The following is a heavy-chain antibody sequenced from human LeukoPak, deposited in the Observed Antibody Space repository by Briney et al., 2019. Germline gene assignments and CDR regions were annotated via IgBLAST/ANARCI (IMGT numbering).Heavy chain of an antibody. CDR2: VYSSGCT. CDR3: ARVHIVTGTYFDS. D-gene: IGHD3-10*01. Sequence: SETLSLTCTISGDSMSGYSWSWLRQPAGKEGEWIGRVYSSGCTENNLSLDGRVTMSIETSKSQFSLKLDSVTAADTAAYYCARVHIVTGTYFDSWGQGALVTVSS. V-gene: IGHV4-4*07. J-gene: IGHJ4*02. CDR1: GDSMSGYS.